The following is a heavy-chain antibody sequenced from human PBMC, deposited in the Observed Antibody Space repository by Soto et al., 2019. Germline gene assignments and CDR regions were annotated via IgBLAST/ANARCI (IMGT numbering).Heavy chain of an antibody. V-gene: IGHV4-59*06. CDR2: VYYTGST. Sequence: SETLSLTCTVSGASIRSTYWSWIRQAPGKGLEWIGYVYYTGSTYYNPSLMSRLTISVDTSKNQFSLKLTSVTAAETAVYYCVRTARQGAVAPHWFDRWGQGTQVTVSS. CDR3: VRTARQGAVAPHWFDR. D-gene: IGHD2-21*02. CDR1: GASIRSTY. J-gene: IGHJ5*02.